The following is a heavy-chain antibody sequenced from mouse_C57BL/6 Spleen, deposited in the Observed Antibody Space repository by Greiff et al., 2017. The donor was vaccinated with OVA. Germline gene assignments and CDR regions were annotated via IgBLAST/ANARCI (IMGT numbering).Heavy chain of an antibody. CDR2: ILPGSGST. Sequence: QVQLQQSGAELMKPGASVKLSCKATGYTFTGYWIEWVKQRPGHGLEWIGEILPGSGSTYYNEKFKGQATLTADTSSHTAYMQLSSLTTDDSAIYYCARVDDPKSEYYYAMDYWGQGTSVTVSS. CDR1: GYTFTGYW. V-gene: IGHV1-9*01. CDR3: ARVDDPKSEYYYAMDY. D-gene: IGHD2-3*01. J-gene: IGHJ4*01.